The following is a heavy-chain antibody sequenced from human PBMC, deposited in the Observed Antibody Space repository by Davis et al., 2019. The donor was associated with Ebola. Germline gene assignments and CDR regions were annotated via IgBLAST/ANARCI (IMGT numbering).Heavy chain of an antibody. V-gene: IGHV4-59*01. D-gene: IGHD3-3*01. Sequence: MPSETLSLTCAVYGGSFSGYYWSWIRQPPGKGLEWIAYIYYSGSTNYNPSLKSRVTVSVDTSKNQFSLNLSSVTAADTAVYYCARGAFVTIFGVDNYGMDVWGKGTTVTVSS. CDR1: GGSFSGYY. CDR2: IYYSGST. J-gene: IGHJ6*04. CDR3: ARGAFVTIFGVDNYGMDV.